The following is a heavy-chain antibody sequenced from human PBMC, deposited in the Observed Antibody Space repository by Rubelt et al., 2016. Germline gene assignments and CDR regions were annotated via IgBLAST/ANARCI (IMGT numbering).Heavy chain of an antibody. J-gene: IGHJ4*02. CDR3: ARGESFGDFDY. CDR1: GGSFSGYY. CDR2: INHSGST. D-gene: IGHD2/OR15-2a*01. V-gene: IGHV4-34*01. Sequence: QVQLQQWGAGLLKPSETLSLTCAVYGGSFSGYYWSWIRQPPGKGLEWIGEINHSGSTNYNPSLKSRVTISVDTSKNQFSLKLSSVTAADTAVYYCARGESFGDFDYWGQGTLVTVSS.